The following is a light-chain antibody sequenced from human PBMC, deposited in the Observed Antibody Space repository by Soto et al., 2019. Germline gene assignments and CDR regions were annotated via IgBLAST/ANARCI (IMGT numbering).Light chain of an antibody. V-gene: IGLV2-14*03. CDR2: DVS. CDR1: SSDVGGYNY. CDR3: SSYTTSNTRQIV. J-gene: IGLJ1*01. Sequence: LTQPASVSGSPGESITISCTGTSSDVGGYNYVSWYQHHPGKAPKLMIFDVSNRPSGVSNRFSGSKSGNTASLTISGLQPEDEVDYYCSSYTTSNTRQIVFGTGTKVTVL.